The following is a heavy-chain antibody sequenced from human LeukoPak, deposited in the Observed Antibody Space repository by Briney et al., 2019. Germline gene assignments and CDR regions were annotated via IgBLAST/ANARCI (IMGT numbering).Heavy chain of an antibody. CDR2: IYYSGST. Sequence: NSSETLSLTCTVSGGSISSSSYYWGWIRQPPGKGLEWIGSIYYSGSTYYNPSLKSRVTISVDTSKNQFSLKLSSVTAADTAVYYCARGAYCGGDCYPDYWGQGTLVTVSS. V-gene: IGHV4-39*07. J-gene: IGHJ4*02. D-gene: IGHD2-21*02. CDR3: ARGAYCGGDCYPDY. CDR1: GGSISSSSYY.